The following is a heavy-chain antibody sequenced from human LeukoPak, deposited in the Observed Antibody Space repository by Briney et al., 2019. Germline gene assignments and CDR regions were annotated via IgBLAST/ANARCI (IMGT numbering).Heavy chain of an antibody. CDR3: ARAASSSSDY. D-gene: IGHD6-6*01. CDR1: GFTFSNYW. J-gene: IGHJ4*02. V-gene: IGHV3-7*03. Sequence: PGGSLRLSCAASGFTFSNYWMSWVRQAPGKGLEWVANIKEDGSKISYVDSVKGRFTISRDNAKNSLYLQMNSLRAEDTAVYFCARAASSSSDYWGQGTLVTVSS. CDR2: IKEDGSKI.